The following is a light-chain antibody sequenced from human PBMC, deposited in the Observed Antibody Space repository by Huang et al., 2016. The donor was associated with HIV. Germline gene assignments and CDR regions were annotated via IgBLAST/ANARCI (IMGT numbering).Light chain of an antibody. V-gene: IGKV3-20*01. Sequence: IVLTQSPGPLSLSPGDRVTLFCSAGQGVTKTSQSLSSNSLAWYQQRPGQTPRLLIDGTSTRAAGVSDRFIGRGSGSDFTLTITRLEPEDFAVYYCQLSVGSPPMYTFGQGTKLEIK. CDR2: GTS. J-gene: IGKJ2*01. CDR3: QLSVGSPPMYT. CDR1: QGVTKTSQSLSSNS.